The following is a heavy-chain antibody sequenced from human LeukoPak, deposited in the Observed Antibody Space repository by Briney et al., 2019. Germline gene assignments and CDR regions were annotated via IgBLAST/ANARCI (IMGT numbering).Heavy chain of an antibody. D-gene: IGHD2-15*01. CDR2: IYYSGST. CDR3: ARGYCSGGSCYSDAFDI. J-gene: IGHJ3*02. Sequence: PSETLSLTCTVSGGSISSSSYYWGWIRQPPGKGLEWIGSIYYSGSTYYNPSLKSRVTISVDTSKNQFSLKLSSVTAADTAVYYCARGYCSGGSCYSDAFDIWGQGTMVTVSS. CDR1: GGSISSSSYY. V-gene: IGHV4-39*01.